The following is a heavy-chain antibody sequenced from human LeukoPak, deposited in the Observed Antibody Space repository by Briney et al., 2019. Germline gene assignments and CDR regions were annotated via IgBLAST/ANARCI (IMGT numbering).Heavy chain of an antibody. D-gene: IGHD2-2*01. Sequence: SETLSLTCTVSGGSISSGGYYWSWIRQHPGKGLEWIGYIYYSGSTYYNPSLKSRVTISVDTSKNQFSLKLSSVTAADTAVYYWAREGSNQLLWRGTFDYWGQGTLVTVSS. J-gene: IGHJ4*02. V-gene: IGHV4-31*03. CDR3: AREGSNQLLWRGTFDY. CDR2: IYYSGST. CDR1: GGSISSGGYY.